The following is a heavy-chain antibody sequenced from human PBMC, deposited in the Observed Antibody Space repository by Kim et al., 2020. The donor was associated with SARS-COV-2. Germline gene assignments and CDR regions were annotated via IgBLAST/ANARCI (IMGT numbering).Heavy chain of an antibody. J-gene: IGHJ6*02. CDR2: ISAYNGNT. Sequence: ASVKVSCKASGYTFTSYGISWVRQAPGQGLEWMGWISAYNGNTNYAQKLQGRVTMTTDTSTSTAYMELRSLRSDDTAVYYCARDQWLLLRDRGMDVWGQGTTVTVSS. D-gene: IGHD3-22*01. CDR3: ARDQWLLLRDRGMDV. CDR1: GYTFTSYG. V-gene: IGHV1-18*01.